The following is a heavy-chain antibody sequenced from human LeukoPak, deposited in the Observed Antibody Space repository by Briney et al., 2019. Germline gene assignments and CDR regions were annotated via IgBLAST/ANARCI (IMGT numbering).Heavy chain of an antibody. V-gene: IGHV3-48*01. CDR2: IDSPSTTI. Sequence: PGGSLRLSCVASGFSLSSYSMNWVRQAPGKGPEWVSYIDSPSTTIFYADFVRGRFTISRDNANNLLTLQMNSLRVEDTAVHYCAREGPIVGATHLVDYWGQGTLVTVSS. D-gene: IGHD1-26*01. CDR3: AREGPIVGATHLVDY. J-gene: IGHJ4*02. CDR1: GFSLSSYS.